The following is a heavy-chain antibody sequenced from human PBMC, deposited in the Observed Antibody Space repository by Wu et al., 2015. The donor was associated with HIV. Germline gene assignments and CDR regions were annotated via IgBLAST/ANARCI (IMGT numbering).Heavy chain of an antibody. D-gene: IGHD3-16*01. CDR2: INPKSGDT. Sequence: QVQLVQSGAEVKKPGAPVKVSCTASGYTFTGYYMHWVRQAPGQGLEWMGWINPKSGDTNYAQKLQGRVTMTRDTSISTVYVDLTRLTSDDTAVYYCATWSGVFHLAPSGQDRPTGWGQGTLVTVSS. J-gene: IGHJ4*02. V-gene: IGHV1-2*02. CDR1: GYTFTGYY. CDR3: ATWSGVFHLAPSGQDRPTG.